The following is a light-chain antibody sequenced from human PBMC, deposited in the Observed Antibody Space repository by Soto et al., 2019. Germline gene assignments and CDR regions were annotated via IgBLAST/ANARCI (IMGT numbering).Light chain of an antibody. CDR1: QDIRKY. Sequence: EIVLTQSPATLSLSPGERATLSCRASQDIRKYLAWYQQKPGQGPRLLIHDASNRATGIPARFSGSGYWTDFTLTISSLEPEDFAVDYCQQRDNWPPITFGQGTRLEI. CDR3: QQRDNWPPIT. J-gene: IGKJ5*01. CDR2: DAS. V-gene: IGKV3-11*01.